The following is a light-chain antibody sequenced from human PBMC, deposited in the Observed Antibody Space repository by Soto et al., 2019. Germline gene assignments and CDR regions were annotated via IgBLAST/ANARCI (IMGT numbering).Light chain of an antibody. CDR3: CSYAGSYTGV. CDR2: DVS. V-gene: IGLV2-11*01. CDR1: SSDVGGYNY. Sequence: QSALTQPRSVSGSPGQSVTISCTGTSSDVGGYNYVSWYQQHPGKAPKLMIYDVSKRPSGVPDRFSGSKSGNTASLTISGLQAEDEDDYSCCSYAGSYTGVFGGGTKVTVL. J-gene: IGLJ2*01.